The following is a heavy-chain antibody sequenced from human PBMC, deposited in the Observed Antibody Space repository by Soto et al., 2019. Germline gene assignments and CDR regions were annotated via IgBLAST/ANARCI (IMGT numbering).Heavy chain of an antibody. CDR1: GFTFSSYS. Sequence: GGSLRLSCAASGFTFSSYSMNWVRQAPGKGLEWVSYISSSSSTIYYADSMKGRFTISRDNAKNSLYLQMNSLRAEDTAVYYCARDLHMGTTLTIHAFDIWGQGTMVTVSS. CDR2: ISSSSSTI. D-gene: IGHD1-1*01. J-gene: IGHJ3*02. V-gene: IGHV3-48*01. CDR3: ARDLHMGTTLTIHAFDI.